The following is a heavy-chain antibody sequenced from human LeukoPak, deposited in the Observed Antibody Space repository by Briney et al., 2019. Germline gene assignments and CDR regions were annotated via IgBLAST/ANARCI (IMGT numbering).Heavy chain of an antibody. CDR2: VYYTGST. J-gene: IGHJ4*02. D-gene: IGHD6-19*01. V-gene: IGHV4-59*08. CDR1: GGSVSSYY. Sequence: SETLSLTCSVSGGSVSSYYWSWIRQPPGKGLEWIGYVYYTGSTNYNPSLKSRVTMFEDKSKNQFSLRLYSVTVADTAVYYCARLYSSGGPSDYWGQGTLVTVSS. CDR3: ARLYSSGGPSDY.